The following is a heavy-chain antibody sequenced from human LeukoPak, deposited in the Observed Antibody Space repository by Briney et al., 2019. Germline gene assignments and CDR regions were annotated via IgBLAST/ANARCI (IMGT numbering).Heavy chain of an antibody. V-gene: IGHV2-70*01. CDR3: ASGLSWNFDY. CDR2: IDWSDDK. D-gene: IGHD2-15*01. CDR1: GFSLNTRAMC. J-gene: IGHJ4*02. Sequence: SGPALVKPTQTLTLTCTFSGFSLNTRAMCVSWIRQPPGKALEWLAFIDWSDDKYYSASPKTRLTISKDTSKNQVVLTMTNMDPVDTATYYCASGLSWNFDYWGQGTLVTVSS.